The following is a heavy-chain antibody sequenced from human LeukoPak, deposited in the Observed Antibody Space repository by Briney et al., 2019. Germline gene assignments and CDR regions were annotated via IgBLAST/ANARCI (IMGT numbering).Heavy chain of an antibody. J-gene: IGHJ2*01. V-gene: IGHV3-7*03. CDR1: GFTFSSYW. CDR2: IKQDGSEE. CDR3: ARLIAVTGYRYFDL. Sequence: QPGGSLRLSCAASGFTFSSYWMSWVRQAPGKGLEWAANIKQDGSEEYYVDSVKGRFTISRDNAKNSPYLQMNSLRAEDTAVYYCARLIAVTGYRYFDLWGRGALVTVSS. D-gene: IGHD6-19*01.